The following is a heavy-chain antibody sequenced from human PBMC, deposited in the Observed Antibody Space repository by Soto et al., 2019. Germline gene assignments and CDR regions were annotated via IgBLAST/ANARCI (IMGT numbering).Heavy chain of an antibody. V-gene: IGHV3-23*01. CDR3: AKLPWLGDLAGTEY. Sequence: EVQLLESGGGLVQPGGSLRLSCVASGFTFSDYVMTWVRQAPGKGPEWVSTISASGTITHYADSVEGRFTISRDNSKNTMFLRLSSLRVEDTALYYCAKLPWLGDLAGTEYSGQGALVTVSP. CDR1: GFTFSDYV. D-gene: IGHD3-10*01. J-gene: IGHJ4*02. CDR2: ISASGTIT.